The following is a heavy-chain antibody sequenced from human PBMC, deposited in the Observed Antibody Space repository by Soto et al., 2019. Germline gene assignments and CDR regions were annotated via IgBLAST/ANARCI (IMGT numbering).Heavy chain of an antibody. V-gene: IGHV1-18*01. CDR1: GYSFIDYG. CDR2: ISAYNGNT. J-gene: IGHJ2*01. Sequence: QVQLVQSGAEVKKPGASVKVSCKASGYSFIDYGISWVRQAPGQGLEWRGWISAYNGNTNYAQKVQGRVTMTIDTYMYTAYMELRSLCSYDTAVYFLARRIQLWPPGHFDPWSRGTLVTVSS. CDR3: ARRIQLWPPGHFDP. D-gene: IGHD5-18*01.